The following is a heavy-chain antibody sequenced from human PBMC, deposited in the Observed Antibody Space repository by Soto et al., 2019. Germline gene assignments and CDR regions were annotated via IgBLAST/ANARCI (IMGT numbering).Heavy chain of an antibody. J-gene: IGHJ6*02. D-gene: IGHD3-10*01. V-gene: IGHV4-59*01. CDR1: GDSISSYY. Sequence: PSETLYLTCAVSGDSISSYYCSWIRQPPGKGLEYVGYTHDRGTTNYNPSLKRRVTISVDTSKNQFSLKLTSVTAADTAVYYCARFYYYNSGTSYGMDVWGPGTTVTVSS. CDR2: THDRGTT. CDR3: ARFYYYNSGTSYGMDV.